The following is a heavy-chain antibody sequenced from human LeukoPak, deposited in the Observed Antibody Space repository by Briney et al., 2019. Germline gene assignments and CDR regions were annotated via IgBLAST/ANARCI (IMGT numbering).Heavy chain of an antibody. CDR1: GYTFTSYD. CDR3: ARGKDIAMGY. V-gene: IGHV1-8*03. J-gene: IGHJ4*02. Sequence: ASVKVSCKASGYTFTSYDINWARQATGQGLERMGWMNPNSGNTGYAQKFQGRVTITRNTSISTAYMELSSLRSEDTAVYYCARGKDIAMGYWGQGTLVTVSS. CDR2: MNPNSGNT. D-gene: IGHD5-24*01.